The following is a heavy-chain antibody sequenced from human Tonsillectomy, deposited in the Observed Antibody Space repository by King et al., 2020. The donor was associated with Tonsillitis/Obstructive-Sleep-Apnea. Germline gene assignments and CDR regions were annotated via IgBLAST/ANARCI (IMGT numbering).Heavy chain of an antibody. J-gene: IGHJ5*02. D-gene: IGHD2-2*01. Sequence: VQLVESGGGLAQPGGSLRLSCAASGFTFSSYAMSWVRQAPGKGLEWVSAISGSGGSTYYADSGKGRFTISRDNSKNTLYLQMNSLRAEDTAVYYCAKDQYSSISCYHWGQGTLVTVSS. CDR2: ISGSGGST. CDR1: GFTFSSYA. CDR3: AKDQYSSISCYH. V-gene: IGHV3-23*04.